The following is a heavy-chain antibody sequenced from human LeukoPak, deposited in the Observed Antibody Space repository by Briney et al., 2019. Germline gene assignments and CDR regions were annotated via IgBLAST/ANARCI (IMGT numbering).Heavy chain of an antibody. CDR2: INPNSGGT. D-gene: IGHD3-22*01. V-gene: IGHV1-2*04. CDR1: GYTFTGYY. Sequence: ASVKVSCKASGYTFTGYYMHWVRQAPGQGLEWMGWINPNSGGTNYAQKFQGWVTMTRDTSISTAYMELSRLRSDDTAVYYCARDPNYYDSSGFLGAFDIWGQGTMVTVSS. J-gene: IGHJ3*02. CDR3: ARDPNYYDSSGFLGAFDI.